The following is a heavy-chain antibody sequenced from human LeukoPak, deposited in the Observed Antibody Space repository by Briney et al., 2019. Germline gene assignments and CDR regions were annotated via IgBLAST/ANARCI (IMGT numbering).Heavy chain of an antibody. D-gene: IGHD6-19*01. CDR2: IKSKTGGGAT. J-gene: IGHJ6*02. Sequence: GGSLRLSCAASGFTFSNAWMSWVRQAPGKGLEWVGRIKSKTGGGATDYAAPVKGRFTISGDDSKNTLYLQMNSLKTEDTGVYYCTSSVVGTVDMDVWGRGTTVTVSS. CDR1: GFTFSNAW. CDR3: TSSVVGTVDMDV. V-gene: IGHV3-15*01.